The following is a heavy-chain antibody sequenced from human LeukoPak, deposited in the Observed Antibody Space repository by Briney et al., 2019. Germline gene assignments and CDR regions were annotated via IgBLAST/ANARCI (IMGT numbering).Heavy chain of an antibody. V-gene: IGHV1-46*01. Sequence: ASVKVSCKASGYTFTSYYMHWVRQAPGQGLEWMGIINPSGGSTSYAQKFQGRVTMTRDTSTSTVYMELRSLRSDDTAVYYCARATTDRFYYYYCYYMDVWGKGTTVTISS. CDR1: GYTFTSYY. J-gene: IGHJ6*03. D-gene: IGHD3-3*01. CDR3: ARATTDRFYYYYCYYMDV. CDR2: INPSGGST.